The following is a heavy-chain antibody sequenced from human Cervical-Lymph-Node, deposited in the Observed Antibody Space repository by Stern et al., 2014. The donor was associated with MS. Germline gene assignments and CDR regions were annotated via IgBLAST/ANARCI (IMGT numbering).Heavy chain of an antibody. CDR2: IIPIFGTA. CDR1: GGTFSSYA. CDR3: ARDRSSSHHYYYYYGMDV. D-gene: IGHD6-6*01. J-gene: IGHJ6*02. Sequence: QVQLVQSGAEVKKPGSSVKVSCKASGGTFSSYAISWVRQAPGQGLEWMGGIIPIFGTANSAQKFQGRVTITADKSTSTAYMELSSLRSEDTAVYYCARDRSSSHHYYYYYGMDVWGQGTTVTVSS. V-gene: IGHV1-69*06.